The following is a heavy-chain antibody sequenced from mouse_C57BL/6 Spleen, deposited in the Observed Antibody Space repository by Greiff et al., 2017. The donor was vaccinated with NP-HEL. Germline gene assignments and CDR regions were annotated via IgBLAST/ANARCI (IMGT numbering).Heavy chain of an antibody. V-gene: IGHV7-3*01. Sequence: EVMLVESGGGLVQPGGSLSLSCAASGFTFTDYYMSWVRQPPGKALEWLGFIRNKANGYTTEYSASVKGRFTISRDNSQSILYLQMNALRAEDSATYYCARSHLTPWAMDYWGQGTSVTVSS. CDR3: ARSHLTPWAMDY. CDR1: GFTFTDYY. J-gene: IGHJ4*01. CDR2: IRNKANGYTT.